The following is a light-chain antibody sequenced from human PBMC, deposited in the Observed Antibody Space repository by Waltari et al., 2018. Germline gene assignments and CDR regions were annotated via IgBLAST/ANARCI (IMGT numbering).Light chain of an antibody. J-gene: IGLJ2*01. Sequence: QSVLTQPPSASGTPGQRVTISCSGSSSNIGSQAVNWYQQLPGPAPKLLMYSNNQRPSGVPDRFSGSKSGTSASLAISGLQSEDEADYYCATWDDNLNGVVFGGGTKLTVL. CDR2: SNN. CDR1: SSNIGSQA. V-gene: IGLV1-44*01. CDR3: ATWDDNLNGVV.